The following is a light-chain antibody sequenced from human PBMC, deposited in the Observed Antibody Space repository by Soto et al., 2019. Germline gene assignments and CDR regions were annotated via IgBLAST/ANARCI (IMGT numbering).Light chain of an antibody. V-gene: IGKV3-20*01. J-gene: IGKJ1*01. CDR1: QSVSSSY. CDR3: QQYDSSPRT. Sequence: EIVLTQSPGTLSLSPGERATLSCRASQSVSSSYLARYQQKPGQAPRLLIYRTSNRATGIPDRFSGSGSGTDFTLTISRLEPEDFAVYWCQQYDSSPRTFGQGTKVDIK. CDR2: RTS.